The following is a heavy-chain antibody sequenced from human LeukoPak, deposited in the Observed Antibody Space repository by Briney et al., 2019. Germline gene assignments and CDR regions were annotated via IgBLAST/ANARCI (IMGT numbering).Heavy chain of an antibody. CDR3: ARVYSYGSMDV. V-gene: IGHV4-4*09. CDR2: IYTSGST. D-gene: IGHD5-18*01. CDR1: GGSISSYY. Sequence: SETLSLTCTVSGGSISSYYWSWIRQPPGKGLEWVGYIYTSGSTNYNPSLKSRVTISVDTSKNQFSLKLSSVTAADTAVYYCARVYSYGSMDVWGKGTTVTVSS. J-gene: IGHJ6*03.